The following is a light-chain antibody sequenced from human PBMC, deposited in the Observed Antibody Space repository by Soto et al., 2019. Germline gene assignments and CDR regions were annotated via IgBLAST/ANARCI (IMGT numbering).Light chain of an antibody. Sequence: QSVLTQPAPVSGSPGQSITISCTGTIRHIAAYNYVSWYQQHPGRAPKLLIYHVNTRPSGISNRLSGSKSGDTASLTISGLQAEDEAEYSCFSYSTSSSLYVFGSGTKVTVL. V-gene: IGLV2-14*03. CDR2: HVN. CDR1: IRHIAAYNY. CDR3: FSYSTSSSLYV. J-gene: IGLJ1*01.